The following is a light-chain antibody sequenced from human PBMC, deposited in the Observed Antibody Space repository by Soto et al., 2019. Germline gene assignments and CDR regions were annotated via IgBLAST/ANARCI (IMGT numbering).Light chain of an antibody. J-gene: IGKJ2*01. CDR3: MQSLHTPYT. Sequence: DIVMTQSPVSLPVTPGEPASISCRSSQSLLYSNGYNYLDWYLQKPGQSRQLLIYLGSNRASGVPDRFSGSGSGTDFTLKISRVEAEDVGVYYCMQSLHTPYTFGQGTKLEIK. CDR1: QSLLYSNGYNY. CDR2: LGS. V-gene: IGKV2-28*01.